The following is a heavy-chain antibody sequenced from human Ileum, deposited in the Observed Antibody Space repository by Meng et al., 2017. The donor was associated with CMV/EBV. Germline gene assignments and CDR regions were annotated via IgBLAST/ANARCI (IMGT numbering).Heavy chain of an antibody. CDR1: GGSISSSGYY. Sequence: SETLSLTCTVSGGSISSSGYYWGWVRQPPGKGLEWIGSIYYSRSTYYNPSLKSRVTISVDTSKNQFSLKVSDVTAADTAVYYCARDRRGAAFDIWGQGTMVTVSS. J-gene: IGHJ3*02. V-gene: IGHV4-39*07. D-gene: IGHD1-26*01. CDR2: IYYSRST. CDR3: ARDRRGAAFDI.